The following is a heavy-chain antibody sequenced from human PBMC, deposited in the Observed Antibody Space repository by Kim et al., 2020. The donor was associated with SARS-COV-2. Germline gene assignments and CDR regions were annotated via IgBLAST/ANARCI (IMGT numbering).Heavy chain of an antibody. D-gene: IGHD3-10*01. J-gene: IGHJ6*02. V-gene: IGHV3-33*01. CDR3: ARDLGLLSCCCMDV. Sequence: ADSVKGRFTDSRDKSKTTLYLQMNSLRAEDTAVYYCARDLGLLSCCCMDVWGQGTTVTVSS.